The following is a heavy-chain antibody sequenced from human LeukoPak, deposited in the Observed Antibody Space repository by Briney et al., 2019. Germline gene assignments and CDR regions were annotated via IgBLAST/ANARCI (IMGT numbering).Heavy chain of an antibody. Sequence: ASVKVSCKASGYTFTGYYMHWVRQAPGQGLEWMGWINPNSGGTNYAQKFQGRVTMTRDTSISTAYMELSRLRSDDTAVYYCARESPRYCSSTSCPFDYWGQGTLVTVSS. CDR3: ARESPRYCSSTSCPFDY. CDR2: INPNSGGT. V-gene: IGHV1-2*02. CDR1: GYTFTGYY. D-gene: IGHD2-2*01. J-gene: IGHJ4*02.